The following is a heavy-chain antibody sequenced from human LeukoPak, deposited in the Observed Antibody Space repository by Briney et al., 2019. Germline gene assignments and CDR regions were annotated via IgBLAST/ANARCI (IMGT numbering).Heavy chain of an antibody. CDR1: GFTFSSYS. D-gene: IGHD6-13*01. V-gene: IGHV3-21*01. J-gene: IGHJ4*02. CDR2: ISDSSKYT. Sequence: GGSLRLSCAASGFTFSSYSMNWVRQAPGKGLEWVSSISDSSKYTYYADSLKGRFTISRDNAKNSLFLQMHSLRAEDTAVYYCARVLEAAAFDYWGQGTLVTVSS. CDR3: ARVLEAAAFDY.